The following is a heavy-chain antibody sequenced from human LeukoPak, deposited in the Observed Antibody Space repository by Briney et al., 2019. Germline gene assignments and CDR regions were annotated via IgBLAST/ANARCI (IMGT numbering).Heavy chain of an antibody. CDR3: AKGPRITMIVVVIPFDY. J-gene: IGHJ4*02. CDR1: GFTFSSYA. CDR2: ISGSGGST. V-gene: IGHV3-23*01. Sequence: PGGSLRLSCAASGFTFSSYAMSWVRQAPGKGLEWVSAISGSGGSTYYADSVKGRFTISRDNSKNTLYLQMNSLRAEDTAVYYCAKGPRITMIVVVIPFDYWGQGTLVTVSS. D-gene: IGHD3-22*01.